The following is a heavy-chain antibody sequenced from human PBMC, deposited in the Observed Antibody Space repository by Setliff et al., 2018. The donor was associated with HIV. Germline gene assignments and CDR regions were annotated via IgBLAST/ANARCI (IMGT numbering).Heavy chain of an antibody. CDR2: IYTSGST. CDR1: GGSISSGSYY. CDR3: AREAGIQLWLWKDYYYYYMDV. Sequence: PSETLSLTCTVSGGSISSGSYYWSWIRQPAGKGLERIGHIYTSGSTNYNPSLKSRVTISVDTSKNQFSLKLSSVTAADTAVYYCAREAGIQLWLWKDYYYYYMDVWAKGPRSPSP. J-gene: IGHJ6*03. D-gene: IGHD5-18*01. V-gene: IGHV4-61*09.